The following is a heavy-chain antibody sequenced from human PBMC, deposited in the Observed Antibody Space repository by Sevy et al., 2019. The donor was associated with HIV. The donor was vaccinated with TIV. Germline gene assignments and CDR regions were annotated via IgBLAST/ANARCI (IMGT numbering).Heavy chain of an antibody. D-gene: IGHD2-15*01. J-gene: IGHJ6*02. CDR1: GYTLTELS. CDR2: FDPEDGET. V-gene: IGHV1-24*01. Sequence: ASVKVSCKVSGYTLTELSMHWVRQAPGKGLEWMGGFDPEDGETIYAQKFQGRVTMTEDTSTDTAYMELSSLRSEDTAVYYCATSLLYYYGMDVWGQGTTVTVSS. CDR3: ATSLLYYYGMDV.